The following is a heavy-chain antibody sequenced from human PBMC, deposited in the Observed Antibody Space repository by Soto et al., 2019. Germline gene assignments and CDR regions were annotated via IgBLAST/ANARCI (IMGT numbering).Heavy chain of an antibody. CDR2: IIPMFGTA. J-gene: IGHJ4*02. V-gene: IGHV1-69*05. D-gene: IGHD5-18*01. CDR1: GGTFSTYA. CDR3: ASGIQLWLRRINTGYSG. Sequence: QVQLVQSGAEVKKPESSVKVSCKAPGGTFSTYAISWVRQAPGQGLEWMGGIIPMFGTANYAQRFQDRVTXTXXESTNPVYVELSSLRSEDTAVYFCASGIQLWLRRINTGYSGWGQGTLVTVSS.